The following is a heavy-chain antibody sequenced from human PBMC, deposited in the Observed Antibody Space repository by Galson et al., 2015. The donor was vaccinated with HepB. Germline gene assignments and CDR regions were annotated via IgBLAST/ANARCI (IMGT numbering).Heavy chain of an antibody. CDR2: ISAYNGNT. Sequence: SVKVSCKASGYTFTSYGISWVRQAPGQGLEWMGWISAYNGNTNYAQKLQGRVTMTTDTSTSTAYMELRSLRSDDTAVYYCARDLGVISHWYFDLWGRGTLVTVSS. J-gene: IGHJ2*01. D-gene: IGHD3-16*01. CDR1: GYTFTSYG. V-gene: IGHV1-18*04. CDR3: ARDLGVISHWYFDL.